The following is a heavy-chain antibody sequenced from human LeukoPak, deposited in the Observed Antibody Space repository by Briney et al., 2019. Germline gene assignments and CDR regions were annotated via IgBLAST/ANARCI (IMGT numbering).Heavy chain of an antibody. CDR2: INSDGSTT. J-gene: IGHJ6*03. V-gene: IGHV3-74*01. Sequence: GGSLRLSCVASGFTFSSYWMHWVRQAPGEGLVWVSRINSDGSTTTYADSVKGRFTISRDNAKNTLYLQMNSLRVEDTAVYYCARSTTHPDYNYMDVWGKGTTVTLSS. D-gene: IGHD4-17*01. CDR1: GFTFSSYW. CDR3: ARSTTHPDYNYMDV.